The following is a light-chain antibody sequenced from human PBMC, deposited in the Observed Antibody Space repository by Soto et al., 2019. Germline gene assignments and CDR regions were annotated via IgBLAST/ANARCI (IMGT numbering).Light chain of an antibody. CDR1: QSVSRS. J-gene: IGKJ1*01. Sequence: EIVMTQSPATLSVSPGERATLSCRASQSVSRSLAWYQQKPGQAPRRLIYGASTRATGIPARFSGSGSGTEFTLTISSLQSEDFAGYYCQQYNIWPWTFGQGTKVDIK. V-gene: IGKV3-15*01. CDR2: GAS. CDR3: QQYNIWPWT.